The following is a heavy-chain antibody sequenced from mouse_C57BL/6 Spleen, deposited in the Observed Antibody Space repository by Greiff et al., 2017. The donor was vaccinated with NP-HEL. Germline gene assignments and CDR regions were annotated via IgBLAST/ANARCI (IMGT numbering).Heavy chain of an antibody. Sequence: EVKLVESGEGLVKPGGSLKLSCAASGFTFSSYAISWVRQTPEKRLEWVAYISSGGDYIDYADTVKGRFTISRDNARNTLYLQMSSLKSEDTAMYYCTRGDGYYWGQGTTLTVSS. CDR3: TRGDGYY. CDR1: GFTFSSYA. D-gene: IGHD2-3*01. CDR2: ISSGGDYI. V-gene: IGHV5-9-1*02. J-gene: IGHJ2*01.